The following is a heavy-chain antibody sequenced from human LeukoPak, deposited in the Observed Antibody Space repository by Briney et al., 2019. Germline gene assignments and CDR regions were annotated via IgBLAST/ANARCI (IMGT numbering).Heavy chain of an antibody. CDR3: ARAPDYYYDSSGYPRIYFDY. Sequence: SETLSLTCTVSGGSISSGDYYWSWIRQPPGKGLEWIGYIYYSGSTYYNPSLESRVTISVDTSKNQFSLKLSSVTAADTAVYYCARAPDYYYDSSGYPRIYFDYWGQGTLVTVSS. V-gene: IGHV4-30-4*08. J-gene: IGHJ4*02. CDR2: IYYSGST. D-gene: IGHD3-22*01. CDR1: GGSISSGDYY.